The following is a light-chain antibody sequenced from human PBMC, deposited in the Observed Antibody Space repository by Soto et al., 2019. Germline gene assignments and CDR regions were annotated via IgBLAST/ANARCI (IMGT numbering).Light chain of an antibody. Sequence: QSALTQPASVSGSPGQSITISCTGTSSDVGGYNYVSWYQQHPGKAPKLMIYEVSNRPSGVSNRFSGSKYGNTASLTISGLQAEDEADYYCNSYTSSSTVFGTGTKVTVL. J-gene: IGLJ1*01. V-gene: IGLV2-14*01. CDR3: NSYTSSSTV. CDR1: SSDVGGYNY. CDR2: EVS.